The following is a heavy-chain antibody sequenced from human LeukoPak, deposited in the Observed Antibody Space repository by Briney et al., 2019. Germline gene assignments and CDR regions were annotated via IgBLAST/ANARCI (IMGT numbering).Heavy chain of an antibody. D-gene: IGHD7-27*01. CDR2: ISSSSSYI. V-gene: IGHV3-21*01. CDR1: GLTFSSYS. Sequence: GGSLRLSCAASGLTFSSYSMDWVRQAPGKGLEWVSSISSSSSYIYYADSVKGRFTISRDNAKNSLYLQMNSLRAEDTAVYYCARDLNWETYWGQGTLVTVSS. J-gene: IGHJ4*02. CDR3: ARDLNWETY.